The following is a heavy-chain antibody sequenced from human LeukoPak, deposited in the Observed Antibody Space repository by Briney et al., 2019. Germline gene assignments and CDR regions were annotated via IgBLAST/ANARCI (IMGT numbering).Heavy chain of an antibody. Sequence: SETLSLTCTVSGGSISIYYWSWIRQPPGKGLEWIGEINHSGSTNYNPSLKSRVTISVDTSKNQFSLKLSSVTAADTAVYYCARPVPSRLGWFDPWGQGTLVTVSS. J-gene: IGHJ5*02. CDR2: INHSGST. D-gene: IGHD1-1*01. CDR1: GGSISIYY. CDR3: ARPVPSRLGWFDP. V-gene: IGHV4-34*01.